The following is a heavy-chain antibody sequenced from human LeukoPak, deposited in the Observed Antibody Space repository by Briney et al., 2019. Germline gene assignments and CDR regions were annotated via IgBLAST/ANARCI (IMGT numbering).Heavy chain of an antibody. V-gene: IGHV6-1*01. CDR2: TYYRSKWYN. D-gene: IGHD4-17*01. CDR1: GDSVSNNSAA. J-gene: IGHJ5*02. Sequence: SQTLSLTCAISGDSVSNNSAAWNWIRQSPSRGLEWLGRTYYRSKWYNDNAISVKSRITIKSDTSKNQFSLQLNSVTPEDTAVYYCARETTAYNWFDPWGQGTLVIVSS. CDR3: ARETTAYNWFDP.